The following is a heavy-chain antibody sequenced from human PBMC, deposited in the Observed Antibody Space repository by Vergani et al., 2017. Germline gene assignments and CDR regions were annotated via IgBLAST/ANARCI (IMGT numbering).Heavy chain of an antibody. V-gene: IGHV4-59*12. D-gene: IGHD2-2*03. Sequence: QVQLQESGPGLVKPSETLSLTCTVSGGSISSYYWSWIRQPPGKGLEWIGEINHSGSTNYNPSLKSRVTISVDTSKNQFSLKLSSVTAADTAVYYCARGPGYCSSTSCYALYYFDYWGQGTLVTVSS. J-gene: IGHJ4*02. CDR3: ARGPGYCSSTSCYALYYFDY. CDR2: INHSGST. CDR1: GGSISSYY.